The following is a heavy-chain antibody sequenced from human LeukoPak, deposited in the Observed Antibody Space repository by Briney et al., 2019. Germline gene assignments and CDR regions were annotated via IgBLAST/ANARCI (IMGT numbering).Heavy chain of an antibody. CDR1: GGSFSAYY. D-gene: IGHD3-22*01. CDR2: IYYSGST. CDR3: APVGSSDPKGT. V-gene: IGHV4-34*01. J-gene: IGHJ5*02. Sequence: SETLSLNCAVYGGSFSAYYWSWVRQPPGKGLEWIGSIYYSGSTYYNPSLKSRVTISVDTSKNQFSLKLSSVTAADTAVYYCAPVGSSDPKGTWGQGTLVTVSS.